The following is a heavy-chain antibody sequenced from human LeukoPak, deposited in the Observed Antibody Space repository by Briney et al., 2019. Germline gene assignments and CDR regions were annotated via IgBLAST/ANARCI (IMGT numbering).Heavy chain of an antibody. V-gene: IGHV4-61*02. Sequence: SETLSLTCTVSGNSISSGDNYWSWIRQPAGKGLEWIVRIYTSESNNYNPSLKSRVTVSGDTSKNQFSLRLSSVTAADTAVYYCARASYSYDINGWVPFDYWGQGTLVTVSS. CDR3: ARASYSYDINGWVPFDY. CDR1: GNSISSGDNY. J-gene: IGHJ4*02. CDR2: IYTSESN. D-gene: IGHD3-22*01.